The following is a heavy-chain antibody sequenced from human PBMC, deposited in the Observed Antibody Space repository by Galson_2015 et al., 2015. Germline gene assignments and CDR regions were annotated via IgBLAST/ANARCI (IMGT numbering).Heavy chain of an antibody. V-gene: IGHV3-33*01. CDR2: IWYDGSNK. J-gene: IGHJ4*02. Sequence: SLRLSCAASGFTFSSYGMHWVRQAPGKGLEWVAVIWYDGSNKYYADSVKGRFTISRDNSKNTLYLQMNSLRAEDTAVYYCARRTYGDYADYWGQGTLVTASS. CDR1: GFTFSSYG. D-gene: IGHD4-17*01. CDR3: ARRTYGDYADY.